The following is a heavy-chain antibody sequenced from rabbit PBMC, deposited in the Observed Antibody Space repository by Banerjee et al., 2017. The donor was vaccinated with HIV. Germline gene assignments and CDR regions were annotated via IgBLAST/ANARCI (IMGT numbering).Heavy chain of an antibody. CDR3: ARDYAGNGDGYGVFNL. CDR1: GIDFSSNYW. J-gene: IGHJ4*01. Sequence: QQQLVESRGGLVQPGGSLTLTCKASGIDFSSNYWICWVRQAPGKRPEWIACILNRDGSTYYASWAKGRFTISKTSSTTVDLKMTSLTVADTATYFCARDYAGNGDGYGVFNLWGPGTLVTVS. V-gene: IGHV1S45*01. D-gene: IGHD4-2*01. CDR2: ILNRDGST.